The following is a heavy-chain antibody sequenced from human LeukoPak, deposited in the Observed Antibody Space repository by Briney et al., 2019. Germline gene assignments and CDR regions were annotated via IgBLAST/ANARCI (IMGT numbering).Heavy chain of an antibody. Sequence: SETLSLTCTVSGGSISSYYWSWIRQPPGKGLEWIGYIYYSGSTNCNPSLKSRVTISVDTSKNQFSLKLNSVTAADTAVYFCARDSGYSSSWYSFDYWGQGTQVTVSS. CDR2: IYYSGST. V-gene: IGHV4-59*12. D-gene: IGHD6-13*01. CDR3: ARDSGYSSSWYSFDY. CDR1: GGSISSYY. J-gene: IGHJ4*02.